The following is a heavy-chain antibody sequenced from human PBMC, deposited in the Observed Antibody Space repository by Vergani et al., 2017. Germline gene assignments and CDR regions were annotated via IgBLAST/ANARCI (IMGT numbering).Heavy chain of an antibody. J-gene: IGHJ5*02. Sequence: EVQLVQSGAEVKKPGESLKISCKGSGYSFTEYWIAWVRQMPGKGLEWMGTIYPGDSETRYSPSFQGQVTISADRSKSTTYLQWTSLKASDTAVYYCARRQYVGSWVVSWFDPWGQGTLVTVSS. CDR2: IYPGDSET. D-gene: IGHD2-21*01. V-gene: IGHV5-51*01. CDR3: ARRQYVGSWVVSWFDP. CDR1: GYSFTEYW.